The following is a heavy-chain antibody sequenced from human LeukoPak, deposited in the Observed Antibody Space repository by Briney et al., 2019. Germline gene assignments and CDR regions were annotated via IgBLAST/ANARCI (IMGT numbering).Heavy chain of an antibody. V-gene: IGHV3-21*01. CDR1: GFTFSSYS. CDR3: ARDPLYSSGWYAFDY. CDR2: LSSCSSYI. J-gene: IGHJ4*02. D-gene: IGHD6-19*01. Sequence: GGSLRLSCAASGFTFSSYSMNWVRQAPGKGLEWVSSLSSCSSYIYYADSVKGRFTISRDNAKNSLYLQMNSLRAEDTAVYYCARDPLYSSGWYAFDYWGQGTLVTVSS.